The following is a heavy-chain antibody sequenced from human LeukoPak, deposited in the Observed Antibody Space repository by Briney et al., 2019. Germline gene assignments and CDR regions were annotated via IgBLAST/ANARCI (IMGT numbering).Heavy chain of an antibody. CDR2: IYYSGST. D-gene: IGHD2-15*01. Sequence: SETLSLTCTVSGGSISSSSYYWGWIRQPPGKGLEWIGSIYYSGSTYYNPSLKSRVTIYVDTSKNQFSLNLNSVTAADTAVYYCARRNRGVGTGPDYWGQGTLVTVSS. V-gene: IGHV4-39*01. CDR1: GGSISSSSYY. J-gene: IGHJ4*02. CDR3: ARRNRGVGTGPDY.